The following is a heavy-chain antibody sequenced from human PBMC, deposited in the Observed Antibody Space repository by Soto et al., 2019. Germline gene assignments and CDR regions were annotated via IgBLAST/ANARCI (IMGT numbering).Heavy chain of an antibody. Sequence: ASVKVSCTASGYTFTSYYMHWVRQAPGQGLEWMGIINPSGGSTSYAQKFQGRVTMTRDTSTSTVYMELSSLRSEDTAVYYCARDPKSYSGYDEAFDYWGQGTLVTVSS. V-gene: IGHV1-46*01. CDR1: GYTFTSYY. CDR2: INPSGGST. D-gene: IGHD5-12*01. CDR3: ARDPKSYSGYDEAFDY. J-gene: IGHJ4*02.